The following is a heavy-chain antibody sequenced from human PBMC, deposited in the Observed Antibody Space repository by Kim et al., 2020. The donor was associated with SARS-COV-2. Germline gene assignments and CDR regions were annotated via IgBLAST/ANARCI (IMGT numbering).Heavy chain of an antibody. J-gene: IGHJ4*02. D-gene: IGHD6-6*01. CDR3: ARGVVAARPADY. Sequence: NYAQKFQGRVTITADKSTSTAYMELSSLRSEDTAVYYCARGVVAARPADYWGQGTLVTVSS. V-gene: IGHV1-69*04.